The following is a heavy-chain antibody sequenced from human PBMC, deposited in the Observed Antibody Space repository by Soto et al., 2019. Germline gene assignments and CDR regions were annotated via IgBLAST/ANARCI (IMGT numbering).Heavy chain of an antibody. CDR1: GFTFDDYA. CDR2: ISWNSGSI. V-gene: IGHV3-9*01. J-gene: IGHJ3*02. CDR3: AKDRDYDFWSGYPAFDI. Sequence: VQLVESGGGLVQPGRSLRLSCAASGFTFDDYAMHWVRQAPGKGLEWVSGISWNSGSIGYADSVKGRFTISRDNAKNSLYLQMNSLRAEDTALYYCAKDRDYDFWSGYPAFDIWGQGTMVTVSS. D-gene: IGHD3-3*01.